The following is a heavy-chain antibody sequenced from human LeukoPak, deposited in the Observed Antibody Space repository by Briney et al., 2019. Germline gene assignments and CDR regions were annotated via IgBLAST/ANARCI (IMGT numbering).Heavy chain of an antibody. CDR2: MFTNGNS. Sequence: KASETLSLTCTVSGGSSSTYYWSWIRLPAGKGLEWIGRMFTNGNSNYNPSLKSRVTMSVDTSKNQFSLNLSSVTAADTAVYYCAREWDSGSSSIDYWGPGILVTVSS. J-gene: IGHJ4*02. CDR3: AREWDSGSSSIDY. V-gene: IGHV4-4*07. CDR1: GGSSSTYY. D-gene: IGHD5-12*01.